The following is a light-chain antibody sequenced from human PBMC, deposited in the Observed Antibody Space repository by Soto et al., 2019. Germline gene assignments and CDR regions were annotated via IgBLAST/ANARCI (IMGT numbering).Light chain of an antibody. V-gene: IGKV1-39*01. Sequence: DIQMTQSPSSLSASVGDRVTITCRASQTIIRYLNWYQQESGKAPKLLISTASSLRSGVPSRFNGSRSGTDFTLTISSLQPEDFATYYCQQSYSTPWTFGQGTKV. CDR1: QTIIRY. CDR3: QQSYSTPWT. J-gene: IGKJ1*01. CDR2: TAS.